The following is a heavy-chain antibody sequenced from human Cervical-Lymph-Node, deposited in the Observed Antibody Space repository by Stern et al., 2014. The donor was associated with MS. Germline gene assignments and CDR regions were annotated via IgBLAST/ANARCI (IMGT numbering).Heavy chain of an antibody. D-gene: IGHD3-10*01. CDR2: IRSEAYGGTR. V-gene: IGHV3-49*03. CDR3: ARLSGSGELIAYD. Sequence: EVHLVESGGDLVQPGRSLRLSCTASGFTFGENAVSWFRQATGKGLEWISFIRSEAYGGTREYDASLKGRFTISRDDSKSIAYLQMNRLRPEDTAVYYCARLSGSGELIAYDWGQGTLVTVSS. J-gene: IGHJ4*02. CDR1: GFTFGENA.